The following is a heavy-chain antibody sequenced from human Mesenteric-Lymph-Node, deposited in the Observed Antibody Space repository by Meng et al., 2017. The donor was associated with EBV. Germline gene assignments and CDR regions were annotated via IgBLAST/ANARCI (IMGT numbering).Heavy chain of an antibody. V-gene: IGHV7-4-1*02. CDR3: ARGSNWFDR. Sequence: QVQLVQTGFELKKPGASAKVSCKASGYIFTSDAINWVRQTPGHGLEWMGWINTNTGKPMYAQGFTGRFVFSLDNPINTAYLQINSLQTDDTAVYYCARGSNWFDRWGQGTLVTVSS. J-gene: IGHJ5*02. CDR2: INTNTGKP. CDR1: GYIFTSDA.